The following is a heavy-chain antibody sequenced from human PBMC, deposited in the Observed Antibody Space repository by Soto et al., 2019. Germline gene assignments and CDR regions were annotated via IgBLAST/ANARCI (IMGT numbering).Heavy chain of an antibody. CDR2: IYYSGST. CDR3: ARVSPMAAAGGDYYYGMDV. V-gene: IGHV4-59*01. CDR1: GGSISSYY. Sequence: VQLQESGPGLVKPSETLSLTCTVTGGSISSYYWSWIRQPPGKGLEWPGYIYYSGSTTYNPSLKRRVTISVDTSKNQFALKPSSVTAADTAVYDCARVSPMAAAGGDYYYGMDVWGQGTTVTVSS. J-gene: IGHJ6*02. D-gene: IGHD2-15*01.